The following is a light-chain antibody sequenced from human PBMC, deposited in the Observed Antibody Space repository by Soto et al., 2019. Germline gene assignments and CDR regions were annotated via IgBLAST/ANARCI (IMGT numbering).Light chain of an antibody. V-gene: IGLV1-44*01. Sequence: QSVLTQPPSASGTPGQRVTISCSGSSSNIGSNTVNWYQQLPGTAPKLLIYTNDQRPSGVPDRFSGSRSGTSASLANSGRQFEDEADYHCSSWDDNLDAVVFGAGTKLTVL. CDR2: TND. CDR3: SSWDDNLDAVV. J-gene: IGLJ1*01. CDR1: SSNIGSNT.